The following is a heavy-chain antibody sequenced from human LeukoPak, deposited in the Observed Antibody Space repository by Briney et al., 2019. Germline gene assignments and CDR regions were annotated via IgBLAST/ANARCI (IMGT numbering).Heavy chain of an antibody. V-gene: IGHV3-13*01. D-gene: IGHD3-10*01. CDR1: GFTFSSYD. CDR3: AKDLQVGWFGEIDY. CDR2: IGTAGDT. J-gene: IGHJ4*02. Sequence: PGGSLRLSCAASGFTFSSYDMHWVRQATGKGLEWVSAIGTAGDTYYPGSVKGRFTISRENAKNSLYLQMNSLRAGDTAVYYCAKDLQVGWFGEIDYWGQGTLVTVSS.